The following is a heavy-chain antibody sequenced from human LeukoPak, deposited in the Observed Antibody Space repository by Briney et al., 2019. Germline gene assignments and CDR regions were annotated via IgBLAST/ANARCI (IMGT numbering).Heavy chain of an antibody. CDR2: ISSSGSTI. CDR1: GFTFSSYE. Sequence: GGSLRLSCAASGFTFSSYEMNWVHQAPGKGLEWVSYISSSGSTIYYADSVKGRFTISRDNAKNSLYLQMNSLRAEDTAVYYCAREGDHYYDSSGFDYWGQGTLVTVSS. V-gene: IGHV3-48*03. D-gene: IGHD3-22*01. CDR3: AREGDHYYDSSGFDY. J-gene: IGHJ4*02.